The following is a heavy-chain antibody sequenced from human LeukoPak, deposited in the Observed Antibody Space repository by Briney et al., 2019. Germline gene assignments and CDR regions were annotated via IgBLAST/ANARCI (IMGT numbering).Heavy chain of an antibody. CDR1: GFTFSSYW. CDR2: INSDGSST. CDR3: ARDVYYGSGSYSNDAFDI. D-gene: IGHD3-10*01. J-gene: IGHJ3*02. V-gene: IGHV3-74*01. Sequence: GGSLRLSCAASGFTFSSYWMHWVRQAPGKGLVWVSRINSDGSSTSYADSVKGRFTISRDNAKNTLYLQMNSLRAEDTAVYYCARDVYYGSGSYSNDAFDIWGQGTMVTVSS.